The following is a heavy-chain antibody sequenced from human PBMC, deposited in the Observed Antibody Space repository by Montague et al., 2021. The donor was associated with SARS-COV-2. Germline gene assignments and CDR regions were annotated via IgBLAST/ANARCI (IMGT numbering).Heavy chain of an antibody. D-gene: IGHD3-3*01. J-gene: IGHJ3*01. V-gene: IGHV1-24*01. CDR2: LDPQYGET. CDR3: TTHSISGVVIYAFAF. CDR1: GYTLSQTI. Sequence: SVKVSCKVSGYTLSQTIIHWVRQAPGEGLEWMGSLDPQYGETVYTQTLQGRVAMTADSSTETAYMELTNLISDDTAVYYCTTHSISGVVIYAFAFRGQGTVVTASS.